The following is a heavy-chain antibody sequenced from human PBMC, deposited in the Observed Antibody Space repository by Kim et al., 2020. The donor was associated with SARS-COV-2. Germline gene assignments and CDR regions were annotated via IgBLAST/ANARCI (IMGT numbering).Heavy chain of an antibody. V-gene: IGHV3-23*01. CDR3: AKGVINSGFDY. Sequence: TYSADSVKGRVTMSRDKSKNTLYLHMNSLRVEDTAVYYRAKGVINSGFDYWGQGTQVTVSS. CDR2: T. D-gene: IGHD1-26*01. J-gene: IGHJ4*02.